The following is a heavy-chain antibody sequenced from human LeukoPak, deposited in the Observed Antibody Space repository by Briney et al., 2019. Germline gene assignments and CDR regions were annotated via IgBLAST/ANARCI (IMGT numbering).Heavy chain of an antibody. CDR2: ISYDGSNE. J-gene: IGHJ4*02. CDR1: GFTVGSYP. V-gene: IGHV3-30*15. Sequence: GGSLRLSCGASGFTVGSYPIHWVRQAPGKGLEWASLISYDGSNEYYADSVKGRFTISRDASKNTLFLQMSSLRHEDTAVYYCAAGYGSIDYWGQGTLVTVSS. CDR3: AAGYGSIDY. D-gene: IGHD6-13*01.